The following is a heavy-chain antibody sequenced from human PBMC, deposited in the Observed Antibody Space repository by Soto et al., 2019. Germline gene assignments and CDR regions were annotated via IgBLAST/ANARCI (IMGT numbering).Heavy chain of an antibody. CDR3: AKDVTAVAGPGVTTWYDP. Sequence: GGSLRLSCAAYGFTFSSYAMSWVRQAPGKGLEWVSAISGSGGSTYYADSVKGRCTISRDNSKNTLYLQMNSLRAEDTAVYYCAKDVTAVAGPGVTTWYDPWGQGTLVSVCS. J-gene: IGHJ5*02. CDR1: GFTFSSYA. CDR2: ISGSGGST. V-gene: IGHV3-23*01. D-gene: IGHD6-19*01.